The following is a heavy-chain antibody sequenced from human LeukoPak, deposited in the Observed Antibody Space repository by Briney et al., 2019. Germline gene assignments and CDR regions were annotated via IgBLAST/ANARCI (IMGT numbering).Heavy chain of an antibody. CDR2: IIPIFGIA. J-gene: IGHJ4*02. CDR3: ASKRGYSYGLDY. Sequence: ASVKVSCKASGGTFSSYAISWVRQAPGQGLEWMGGIIPIFGIANYAQKFQGRITITADESTSTGYMELSSLRSEDTAVYYCASKRGYSYGLDYWGQGTLVTVSS. D-gene: IGHD5-18*01. V-gene: IGHV1-69*13. CDR1: GGTFSSYA.